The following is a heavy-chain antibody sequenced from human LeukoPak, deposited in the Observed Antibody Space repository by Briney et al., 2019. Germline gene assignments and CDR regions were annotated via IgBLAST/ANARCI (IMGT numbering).Heavy chain of an antibody. Sequence: GGSLRLSCAASGFTFSTYAVTWVRQAPGKGLEWVSSISGGGDNTYYADSVKGRFAISRDNSKNTLYLQMNSLRAEDTAGYYCAKGRNDYGDAALNYWGQGTLVTVSS. D-gene: IGHD4-17*01. CDR1: GFTFSTYA. CDR3: AKGRNDYGDAALNY. CDR2: ISGGGDNT. V-gene: IGHV3-23*01. J-gene: IGHJ4*02.